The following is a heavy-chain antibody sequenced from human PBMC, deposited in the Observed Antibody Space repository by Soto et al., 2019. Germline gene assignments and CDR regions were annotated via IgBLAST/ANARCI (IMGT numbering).Heavy chain of an antibody. J-gene: IGHJ3*01. V-gene: IGHV3-9*01. CDR3: AKDIRAVLHAFDV. CDR1: GFTFDDYG. D-gene: IGHD3-10*01. Sequence: EVQLVESGGGLVQPGGSLRLSCAASGFTFDDYGMHWVRQVPGKGLEWVSGISWNSVSVGYADSVEGRFTISRDNARNSLYLQMNSLRGDDTAFYYCAKDIRAVLHAFDVWGQGTLVAVSS. CDR2: ISWNSVSV.